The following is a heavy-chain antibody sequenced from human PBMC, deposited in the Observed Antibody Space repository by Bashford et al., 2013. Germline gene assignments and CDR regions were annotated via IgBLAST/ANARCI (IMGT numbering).Heavy chain of an antibody. CDR3: AKDWWELSYNWVRPP. CDR2: ISYDGSNK. CDR1: DSPSVAMA. Sequence: GGSLRLSLCSPLDSPSVAMACTGSARLQGKGLEWVAVISYDGSNKYYADSVKGPIHHLQKTIPKNTLYLQMNSLRAEDTAVYYCAKDWWELSYNWVRPPWAQGTPGHPSPQ. V-gene: IGHV3-30*18. D-gene: IGHD2-15*01. J-gene: IGHJ5*02.